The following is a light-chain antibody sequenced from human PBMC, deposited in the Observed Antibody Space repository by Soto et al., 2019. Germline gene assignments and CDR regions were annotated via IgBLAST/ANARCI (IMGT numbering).Light chain of an antibody. J-gene: IGKJ2*01. CDR2: DAS. Sequence: DIQMTQSPSTLSASVGDRVTITCRASQSIHRWLAWYQQKAGKAPKVLIYDASSLDSGVPSRFSGSGSGTEFTLTISSLQPDDFATYYCHQYNTYPVTFGQGTKLEI. CDR3: HQYNTYPVT. CDR1: QSIHRW. V-gene: IGKV1-5*01.